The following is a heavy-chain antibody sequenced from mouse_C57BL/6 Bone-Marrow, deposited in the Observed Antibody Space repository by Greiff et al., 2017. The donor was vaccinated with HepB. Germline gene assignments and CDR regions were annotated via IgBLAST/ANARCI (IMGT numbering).Heavy chain of an antibody. V-gene: IGHV1-18*01. CDR1: GYTFTDYN. J-gene: IGHJ2*01. CDR2: INPNNGGT. CDR3: ARSRGLLRVDD. D-gene: IGHD1-1*01. Sequence: VQLQQSGPELVKPGASVKIPCKASGYTFTDYNMDWVKQSHGKSLEWIGDINPNNGGTIYNQKFKGKATLTVDQSSSTAYMELRSLTSEDTAVYYCARSRGLLRVDDWGQGTTLTVSS.